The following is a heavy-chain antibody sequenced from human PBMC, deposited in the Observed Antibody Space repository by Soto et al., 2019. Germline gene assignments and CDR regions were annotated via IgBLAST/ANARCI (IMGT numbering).Heavy chain of an antibody. CDR1: GFTFDNYA. J-gene: IGHJ3*02. Sequence: GGSLRLSCAVSGFTFDNYAMNWVRQAPGKGLEWVSTILVRGSTHYPDSVKGRFTISRDNSKNVVFLQMDSLTAGDTAVYYCAKATATGGGAFDICGQGTMVT. D-gene: IGHD2-8*02. CDR3: AKATATGGGAFDI. V-gene: IGHV3-23*01. CDR2: ILVRGST.